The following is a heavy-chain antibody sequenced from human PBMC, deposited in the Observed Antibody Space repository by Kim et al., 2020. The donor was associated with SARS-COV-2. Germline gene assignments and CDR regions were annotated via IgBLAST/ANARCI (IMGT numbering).Heavy chain of an antibody. CDR1: GYTFTGYY. V-gene: IGHV1-2*02. CDR2: INPNSGGT. D-gene: IGHD3-9*01. CDR3: ARGIADSYYGILTGYPCNWFDP. Sequence: ASVKVSCKASGYTFTGYYMHWVRQAPGQGLEWMGWINPNSGGTNYAQKFQGRVTITRDTSISTAYMELSRLRSDDTAVYYCARGIADSYYGILTGYPCNWFDPWGQGTLVTVSS. J-gene: IGHJ5*01.